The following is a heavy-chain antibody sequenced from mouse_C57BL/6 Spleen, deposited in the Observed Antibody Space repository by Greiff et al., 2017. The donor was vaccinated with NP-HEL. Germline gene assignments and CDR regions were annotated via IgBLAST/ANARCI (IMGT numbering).Heavy chain of an antibody. J-gene: IGHJ3*01. V-gene: IGHV1-82*01. CDR2: IYPGDGDT. CDR1: GYAFSSSW. CDR3: AREDYGSFFAY. Sequence: VQLVESGPELVKPGASVKISCKASGYAFSSSWMNWVKQRPGKGLEWIGRIYPGDGDTNYNGKFKGKATLTADKSSSTAYMQLSSLTSEDSAVYFCAREDYGSFFAYWGQGTLVTVSA. D-gene: IGHD1-1*01.